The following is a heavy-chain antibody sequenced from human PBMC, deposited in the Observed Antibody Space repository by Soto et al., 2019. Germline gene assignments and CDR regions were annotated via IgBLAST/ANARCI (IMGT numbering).Heavy chain of an antibody. CDR2: ISSSSSTI. CDR3: AREKTYYYDSSGYESDY. CDR1: GFTFSSYS. D-gene: IGHD3-22*01. Sequence: EVQLVESGGGLVQPGGSLRLSCAASGFTFSSYSMNWVRQAPGKGLEWVSYISSSSSTIYYADSVKGRFTISRDNAKNSLYLQMNSLRDEDTAVYYCAREKTYYYDSSGYESDYWGQGTLVTVSS. V-gene: IGHV3-48*02. J-gene: IGHJ4*02.